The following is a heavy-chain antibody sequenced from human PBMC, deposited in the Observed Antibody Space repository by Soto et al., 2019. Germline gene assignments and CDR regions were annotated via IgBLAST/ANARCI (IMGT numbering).Heavy chain of an antibody. Sequence: EGSLRLSCAASGITFNTYAMHWGRQAPGKGLEWVAVISNDGRNKDYADSVKGRFTISRDNSKNILYLQMNSLRVEDTAVYYCARDLIWVVEFPHRPYGMDVWRHGITVTVS. J-gene: IGHJ6*02. D-gene: IGHD3-10*01. CDR3: ARDLIWVVEFPHRPYGMDV. CDR2: ISNDGRNK. CDR1: GITFNTYA. V-gene: IGHV3-30*04.